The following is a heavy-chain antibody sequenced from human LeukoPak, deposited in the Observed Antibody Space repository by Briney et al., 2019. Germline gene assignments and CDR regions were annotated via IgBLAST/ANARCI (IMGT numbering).Heavy chain of an antibody. CDR2: FDPEDGET. CDR1: GYTLTELS. J-gene: IGHJ3*02. Sequence: ASVKVSCKVSGYTLTELSMHWVRQAPGKGLEWMGGFDPEDGETIYAQKFQGRVTMTEDTSTDTAYMELSSLRSEDTAVYYCAVVPVPFGEFFLDAFDIWGQGTMVTVSS. CDR3: AVVPVPFGEFFLDAFDI. V-gene: IGHV1-24*01. D-gene: IGHD3-10*01.